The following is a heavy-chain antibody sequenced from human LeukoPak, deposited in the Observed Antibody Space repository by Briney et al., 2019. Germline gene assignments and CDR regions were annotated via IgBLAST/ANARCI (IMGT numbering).Heavy chain of an antibody. Sequence: SVKVSCKASGYTFTSYYIHWVRQAPGQGLEWMGGIIPIFGTANYAQKFQGRVTITADESTSTAYMELSSLRSEDTAVYYCARLEVVITTSEDYWGQGTLVTVSS. CDR1: GYTFTSYY. CDR3: ARLEVVITTSEDY. D-gene: IGHD3-22*01. J-gene: IGHJ4*02. CDR2: IIPIFGTA. V-gene: IGHV1-69*13.